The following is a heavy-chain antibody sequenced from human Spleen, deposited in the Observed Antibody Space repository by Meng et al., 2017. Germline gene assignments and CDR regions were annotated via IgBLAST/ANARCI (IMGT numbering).Heavy chain of an antibody. CDR3: AKLSYYFDTNGYYYDDAFDI. CDR1: GFTFSSYA. Sequence: GGSLRLSCAASGFTFSSYAMSWVRQAPGKGLEWVSGISGGGGDTYYADSVKGRFNISRDNSKNTLYLQMNSLRAEDTAVYYCAKLSYYFDTNGYYYDDAFDIWAQGTMVTVSS. V-gene: IGHV3-23*01. CDR2: ISGGGGDT. D-gene: IGHD3-22*01. J-gene: IGHJ3*02.